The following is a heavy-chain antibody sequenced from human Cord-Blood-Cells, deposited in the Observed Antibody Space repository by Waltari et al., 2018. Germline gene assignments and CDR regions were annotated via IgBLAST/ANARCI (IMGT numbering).Heavy chain of an antibody. CDR3: AKGGGKQLVLDY. CDR2: ISWDGGST. J-gene: IGHJ4*02. Sequence: EVQLVESGGVVVQPGGSLRLSCAASGFTFDDYAMHWVRQAPGKGLEWVSLISWDGGSTYYADSVKGRFTISRDNSKNSLYLQMNSLRAEDTALYYCAKGGGKQLVLDYRGQGTLVTVSS. V-gene: IGHV3-43D*04. D-gene: IGHD6-6*01. CDR1: GFTFDDYA.